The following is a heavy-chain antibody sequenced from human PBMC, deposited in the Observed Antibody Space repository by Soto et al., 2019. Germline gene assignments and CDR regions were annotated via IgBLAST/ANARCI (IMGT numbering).Heavy chain of an antibody. Sequence: QLQLQESGSGLVKPSQTLSLTCAVSGGSISSGGYSWSWIRQPPGKGLEWIGYIYHSGSTYYNPSFNRRLXISVDRSKNQFSLKLSSVTAADTAVYYCASISTSYYYGMDVWGQGTTVTVSS. CDR3: ASISTSYYYGMDV. V-gene: IGHV4-30-2*01. J-gene: IGHJ6*02. CDR2: IYHSGST. CDR1: GGSISSGGYS. D-gene: IGHD2-2*01.